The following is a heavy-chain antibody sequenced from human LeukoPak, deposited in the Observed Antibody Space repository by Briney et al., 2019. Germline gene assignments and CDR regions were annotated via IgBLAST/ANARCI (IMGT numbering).Heavy chain of an antibody. CDR3: AREIWGHRRDYYMDV. CDR2: INPSGGST. J-gene: IGHJ6*03. Sequence: ASVKVSCKASGYTFTSYYMHWVRQAPGQGLEWMGIINPSGGSTSYAQKFQGRVTMTRDMSTSTVYMELSSLRSGDTAVYYCAREIWGHRRDYYMDVWGKGTTVTVSS. CDR1: GYTFTSYY. V-gene: IGHV1-46*01. D-gene: IGHD7-27*01.